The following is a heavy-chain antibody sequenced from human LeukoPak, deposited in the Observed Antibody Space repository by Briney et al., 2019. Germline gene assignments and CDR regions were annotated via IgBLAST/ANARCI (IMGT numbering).Heavy chain of an antibody. J-gene: IGHJ4*02. CDR2: IWYDGSNK. CDR3: ARDGKWLPKYYFDY. V-gene: IGHV3-33*08. CDR1: GFTFSSYA. Sequence: GGSLRLSCAASGFTFSSYAMSWVRQAPGKGLEWVAVIWYDGSNKYYADSVKGRFTISRDNSKNTLYLQMNSLRAEDTAVYYCARDGKWLPKYYFDYWGQGTLVTVSS. D-gene: IGHD5-12*01.